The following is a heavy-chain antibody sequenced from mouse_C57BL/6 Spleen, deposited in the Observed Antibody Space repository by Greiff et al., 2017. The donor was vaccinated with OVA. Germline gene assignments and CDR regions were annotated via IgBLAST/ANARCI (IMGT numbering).Heavy chain of an antibody. CDR1: GYTFPSYW. CDR2: IYPGSGST. Sequence: VQLQQPGAELVKPGASVKMSCKASGYTFPSYWLTWVKQRPGQGLAWIGDIYPGSGSTNYNEKFKSKATLTVDTSSSTAYMQLSSLTSEDSAVYYCARYSPPPYWGQGTTLTVSS. D-gene: IGHD2-12*01. CDR3: ARYSPPPY. V-gene: IGHV1-55*01. J-gene: IGHJ2*01.